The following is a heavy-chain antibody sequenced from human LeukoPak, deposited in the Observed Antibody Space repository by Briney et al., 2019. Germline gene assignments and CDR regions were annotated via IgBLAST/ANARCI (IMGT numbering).Heavy chain of an antibody. Sequence: GGSLRLSCAASGFTLRSYEVNWVRQAPGKGLEWVSYISSSGSTIYYADSVKGRFTISRDNAKNSLYLQMNSLRAEDTAVYYCARATWAPVLGYWGQGTLVTVSS. CDR3: ARATWAPVLGY. J-gene: IGHJ4*02. CDR2: ISSSGSTI. D-gene: IGHD1-26*01. CDR1: GFTLRSYE. V-gene: IGHV3-48*03.